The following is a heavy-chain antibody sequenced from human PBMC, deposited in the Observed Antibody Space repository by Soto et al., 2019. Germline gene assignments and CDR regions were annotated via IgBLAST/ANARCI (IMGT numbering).Heavy chain of an antibody. CDR1: GYTFTNYG. CDR2: ISGYNRKT. D-gene: IGHD6-13*01. V-gene: IGHV1-18*01. Sequence: QVPLVQSGAEVKKPGASVKVSCKASGYTFTNYGISWVRQAPGQGPEWMGWISGYNRKTKYAQTLQGRVSMTTDTSTSTAYMALRSLRSDDTAVYYCARGGSSWSAEYYQHWGQGTLVIVSS. J-gene: IGHJ1*01. CDR3: ARGGSSWSAEYYQH.